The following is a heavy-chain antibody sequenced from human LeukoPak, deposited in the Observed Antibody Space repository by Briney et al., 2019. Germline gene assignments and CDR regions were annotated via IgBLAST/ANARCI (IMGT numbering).Heavy chain of an antibody. CDR2: IYYSGST. CDR3: ARHLLGAAAGGLDY. J-gene: IGHJ4*02. CDR1: GGSISSNNW. D-gene: IGHD6-13*01. Sequence: SETLSLTCAVSGGSISSNNWWSWVRQPPGKGLEWIGYIYYSGSTNYNPSLKSRVTISVDTSKNQFSLKLSSVTAADTAVYYCARHLLGAAAGGLDYWGQGTLVTVSS. V-gene: IGHV4-4*02.